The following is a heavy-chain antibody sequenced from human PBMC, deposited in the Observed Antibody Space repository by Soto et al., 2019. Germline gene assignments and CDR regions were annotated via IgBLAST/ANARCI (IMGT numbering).Heavy chain of an antibody. CDR1: GFTFSSYW. CDR3: AVLRYLEWSGMDV. J-gene: IGHJ6*02. V-gene: IGHV3-74*01. Sequence: PGGSLRLSCAASGFTFSSYWMHWVRQAPGKGLVWVSRINSDGSTTGYADSVKGRFTISRDNAKNTLNLQMNSLRAEDTAVYYCAVLRYLEWSGMDVWGQGPRSPSP. D-gene: IGHD3-3*01. CDR2: INSDGSTT.